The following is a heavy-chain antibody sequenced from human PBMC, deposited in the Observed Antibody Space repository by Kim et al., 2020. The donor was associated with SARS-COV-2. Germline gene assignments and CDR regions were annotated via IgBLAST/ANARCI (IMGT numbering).Heavy chain of an antibody. CDR2: MNPKSGNT. Sequence: ASVKVSCKASGYTFTTYDINWVRQATGQGLEWMGWMNPKSGNTGYAQKFQGRVTMTRNTSISTAYMELSSLRSEDTAVYYCARTLGCSGGSCYYYYGMDVWGQGTTGTVSS. V-gene: IGHV1-8*01. CDR1: GYTFTTYD. J-gene: IGHJ6*02. D-gene: IGHD2-15*01. CDR3: ARTLGCSGGSCYYYYGMDV.